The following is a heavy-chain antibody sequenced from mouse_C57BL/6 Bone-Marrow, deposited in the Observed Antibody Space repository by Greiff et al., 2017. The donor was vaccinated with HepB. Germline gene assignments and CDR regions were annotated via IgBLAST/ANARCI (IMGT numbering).Heavy chain of an antibody. CDR3: AREGRTTVVEPLYWYFDV. Sequence: QVQPQQPGAELVRPGSSVKLSCKASGYTFTSYWMHWVKQRPIQGLEWIGNIDPSDSETHYNQKFKDKATLTVDKSSSTAYMQLSSLTSEDSAVYYCAREGRTTVVEPLYWYFDVWGTGTTVTVSS. J-gene: IGHJ1*03. CDR1: GYTFTSYW. D-gene: IGHD1-1*01. CDR2: IDPSDSET. V-gene: IGHV1-52*01.